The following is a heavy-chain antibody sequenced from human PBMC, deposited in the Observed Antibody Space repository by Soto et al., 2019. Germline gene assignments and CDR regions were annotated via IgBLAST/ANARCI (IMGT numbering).Heavy chain of an antibody. CDR1: GYTFADYG. CDR2: IGPYNGNT. J-gene: IGHJ2*01. Sequence: QAQLVQSGAEVKKPGASVKVSCQAGGYTFADYGISWVRQAPGQGLEWVGWIGPYNGNTNYAQNLQDSVTMTTDTSTNTAYMELRSLRSDDTALYYWARCYCTVGSCYTCWHFDLWGRGTLLTVSS. CDR3: ARCYCTVGSCYTCWHFDL. V-gene: IGHV1-18*01. D-gene: IGHD2-15*01.